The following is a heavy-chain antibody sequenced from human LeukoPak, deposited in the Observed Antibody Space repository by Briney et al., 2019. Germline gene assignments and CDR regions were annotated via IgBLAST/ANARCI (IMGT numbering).Heavy chain of an antibody. CDR1: GYTFTGYY. CDR2: INPNSGGT. V-gene: IGHV1-2*02. Sequence: GASVKVSCKASGYTFTGYYMHWVRQAPGQGLERMGWINPNSGGTNYAQKFQGRVTMTRDTSISTAYMELSRLRSDDTAVYYCARVGHYYDSSGYYRVQSPYDYWGQGTLVTVSS. D-gene: IGHD3-22*01. CDR3: ARVGHYYDSSGYYRVQSPYDY. J-gene: IGHJ4*02.